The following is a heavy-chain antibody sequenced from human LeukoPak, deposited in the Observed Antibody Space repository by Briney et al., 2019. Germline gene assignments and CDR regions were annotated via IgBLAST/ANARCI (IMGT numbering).Heavy chain of an antibody. CDR1: GGSISSGGYY. V-gene: IGHV4-30-2*01. D-gene: IGHD6-19*01. Sequence: PSETLSLTCTVSGGSISSGGYYWSWIRQPPGKGLEWIGYIYHSGSTYYNPSLKSRVTISVDRSKNQFSLKLSSVTAADTAVYYCATLYSSGWYGDYWGQGTLVTVSS. CDR3: ATLYSSGWYGDY. J-gene: IGHJ4*02. CDR2: IYHSGST.